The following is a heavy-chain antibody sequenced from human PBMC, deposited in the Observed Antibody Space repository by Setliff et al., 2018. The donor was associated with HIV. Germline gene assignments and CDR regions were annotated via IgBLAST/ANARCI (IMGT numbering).Heavy chain of an antibody. CDR1: GFTFCNAW. CDR2: IKSKTDGGTT. V-gene: IGHV3-15*07. Sequence: GESLRLSCAASGFTFCNAWMNWVRQAPGKGLEWVGRIKSKTDGGTTDYAAPVKGRFTISRDDSKNTLYLQMNSLKTEDTAVYYCTTGLYCSSTSCYPILYYYYYYMDVWGKGTTVTVSS. D-gene: IGHD2-2*01. CDR3: TTGLYCSSTSCYPILYYYYYYMDV. J-gene: IGHJ6*03.